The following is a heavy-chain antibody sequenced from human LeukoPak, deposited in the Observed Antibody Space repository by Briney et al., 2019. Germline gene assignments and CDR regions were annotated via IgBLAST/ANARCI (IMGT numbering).Heavy chain of an antibody. CDR3: ASVKWGTIDY. D-gene: IGHD3-16*01. CDR2: INHSGST. CDR1: GGSFSGYY. J-gene: IGHJ4*02. V-gene: IGHV4-34*01. Sequence: PSETLSLTCAVYGGSFSGYYWSWSRQPPGKGLEWIGEINHSGSTNYNPSLKSRVTISVDTSKNQFSLKLSSVTAADTAVYYCASVKWGTIDYWGQGTLVTVSS.